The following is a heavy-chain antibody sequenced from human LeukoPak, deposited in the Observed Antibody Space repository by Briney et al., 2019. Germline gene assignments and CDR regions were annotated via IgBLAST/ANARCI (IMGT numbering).Heavy chain of an antibody. CDR2: ISGTGDST. V-gene: IGHV3-23*01. Sequence: GGSLRLSCAASGFTFNSYAMTWVRQAPGKGLEWVSEISGTGDSTYYADSMKGRFTISRDNSKNTLYLQMNSLRAEDTAVYYCAKAGGRYPPYDYWGQGTLVTVSS. D-gene: IGHD3-16*01. CDR3: AKAGGRYPPYDY. J-gene: IGHJ1*01. CDR1: GFTFNSYA.